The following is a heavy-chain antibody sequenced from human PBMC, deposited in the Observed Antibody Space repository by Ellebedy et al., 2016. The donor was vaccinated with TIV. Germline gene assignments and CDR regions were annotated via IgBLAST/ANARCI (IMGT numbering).Heavy chain of an antibody. CDR2: MSASGGNT. CDR1: GFNFSTYA. D-gene: IGHD5-24*01. J-gene: IGHJ4*01. CDR3: AKRDEQI. V-gene: IGHV3-23*01. Sequence: GESLKISCAAFGFNFSTYAMTWVRQAPGKGLEWVSAMSASGGNTYYADPVKGRFTISRDNSKNTVYLQMNSLRAEDTAVYYCAKRDEQIWGHGTLVTVSS.